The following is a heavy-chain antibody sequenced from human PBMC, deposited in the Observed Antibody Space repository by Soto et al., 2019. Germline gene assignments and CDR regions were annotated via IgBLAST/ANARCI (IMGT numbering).Heavy chain of an antibody. J-gene: IGHJ4*02. CDR2: SSATGAGT. Sequence: EVQLLESGGGLVQPGGSLRLSCAASGFTFSSYGMTWVRQSPGKGLEWVSFSSATGAGTYYADSVKGRFTISRENSENALYLQIPSPRPAYTAVYYCAKDRRAGGNYGFYSEFWGPGAVVIVSS. CDR1: GFTFSSYG. V-gene: IGHV3-23*01. D-gene: IGHD3-10*01. CDR3: AKDRRAGGNYGFYSEF.